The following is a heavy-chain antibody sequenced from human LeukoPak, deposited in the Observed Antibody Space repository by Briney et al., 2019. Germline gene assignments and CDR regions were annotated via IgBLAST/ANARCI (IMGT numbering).Heavy chain of an antibody. CDR1: GYTLTELS. CDR3: ATNLITMVRGVRPPNY. D-gene: IGHD3-10*01. V-gene: IGHV1-24*01. Sequence: GASVKFSCKVSGYTLTELSMHWVRQAPGKGLEWMGGFDPEDGETIYAQKFQGRVTMTEDTSTDTAYMELSSLRSEDTAVYYCATNLITMVRGVRPPNYWGQGTLVTVSS. J-gene: IGHJ4*02. CDR2: FDPEDGET.